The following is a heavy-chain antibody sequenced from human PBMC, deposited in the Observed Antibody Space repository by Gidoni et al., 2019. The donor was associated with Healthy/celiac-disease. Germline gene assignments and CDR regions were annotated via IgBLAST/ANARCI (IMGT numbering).Heavy chain of an antibody. CDR2: LYHSGST. CDR1: GGSISSGGYS. J-gene: IGHJ6*02. Sequence: QLQLQESGSGLVKPSQTLSLTCAVSGGSISSGGYSWSWIRQPPGKGLEWIGYLYHSGSTYYNPSLKSRVTISVDRSKNQFSLKLSSVTAADTAVYYCAREDRTEVQYGMDVWGQGTTVTVSS. CDR3: AREDRTEVQYGMDV. V-gene: IGHV4-30-2*01.